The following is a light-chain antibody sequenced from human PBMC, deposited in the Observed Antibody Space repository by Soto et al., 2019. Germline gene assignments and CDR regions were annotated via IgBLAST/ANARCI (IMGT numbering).Light chain of an antibody. CDR1: QSVTSN. CDR2: GPS. CDR3: QQYNNWPPT. V-gene: IGKV3D-15*01. J-gene: IGKJ4*01. Sequence: EIVMTQSPATLSVSPGERATLSCRANQSVTSNLAWYQQKPGQAPRLLIYGPSTRATGIPGRFSGSGSGADFTLTISSLQSEDFAVYYCQQYNNWPPTFGGGTKVEIK.